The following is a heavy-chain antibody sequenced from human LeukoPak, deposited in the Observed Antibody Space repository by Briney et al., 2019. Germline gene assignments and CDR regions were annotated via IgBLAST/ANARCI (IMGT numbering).Heavy chain of an antibody. Sequence: ASVKVSCKASGYTFSSYGISWVRQAPGQGLEWLGYISAYNGNTNYAQKVQGRITMTTDTSTSTAYMEMRSLRSEDTAVYYCAREGEYYDSSGYLGDYFDYWGQGTLVTVSS. J-gene: IGHJ4*02. V-gene: IGHV1-18*01. D-gene: IGHD3-22*01. CDR1: GYTFSSYG. CDR2: ISAYNGNT. CDR3: AREGEYYDSSGYLGDYFDY.